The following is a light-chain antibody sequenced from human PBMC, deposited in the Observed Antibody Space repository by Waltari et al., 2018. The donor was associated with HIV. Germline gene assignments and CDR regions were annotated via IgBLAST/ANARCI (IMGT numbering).Light chain of an antibody. CDR3: QQSYSPPPIT. Sequence: DIKMTQSLSSLSASVGDRVTITCRASQSISSYLNWYQQKPGKAPKLLIYAASSLHSGVLSRFSGSASGTDFTLTLRSLQPEYFATYYCQQSYSPPPITFGHGTRLEIK. J-gene: IGKJ5*01. CDR1: QSISSY. CDR2: AAS. V-gene: IGKV1-39*01.